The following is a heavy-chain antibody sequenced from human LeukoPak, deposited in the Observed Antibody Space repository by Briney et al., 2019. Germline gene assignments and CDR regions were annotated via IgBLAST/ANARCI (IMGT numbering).Heavy chain of an antibody. J-gene: IGHJ3*02. V-gene: IGHV3-7*05. CDR1: GFTFSNYW. Sequence: GGSLRLSCAAYGFTFSNYWMSWVRQAPGKGLEWVADIKQDGTQKYYVDSAEGRFTISRDNAKNSLYLQMNSLRVEDTALYYCARDCGSDCSQAFDIWGQGTMVTVSS. CDR3: ARDCGSDCSQAFDI. CDR2: IKQDGTQK. D-gene: IGHD2-21*02.